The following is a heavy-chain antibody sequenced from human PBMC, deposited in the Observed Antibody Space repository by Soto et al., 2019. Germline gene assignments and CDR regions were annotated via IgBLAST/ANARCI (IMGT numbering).Heavy chain of an antibody. V-gene: IGHV1-58*01. Sequence: GASVKVSCTASGFTFTISAVHWVRQARGQRLEWIGWIVVGSGNTNYAQKFQGRVTITADESTSTAYMELSSLRSEDTAVYYCARPGSDYYGSGSYYKVNYYGMDVWGQGTTVTVSS. CDR3: ARPGSDYYGSGSYYKVNYYGMDV. CDR2: IVVGSGNT. J-gene: IGHJ6*02. CDR1: GFTFTISA. D-gene: IGHD3-10*01.